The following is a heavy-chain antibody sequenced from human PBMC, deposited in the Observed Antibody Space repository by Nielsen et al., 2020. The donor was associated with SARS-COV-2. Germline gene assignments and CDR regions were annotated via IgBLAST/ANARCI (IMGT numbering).Heavy chain of an antibody. V-gene: IGHV3-7*05. Sequence: GESLKISCTASGFNFNKFAMNWVRQAPGKGLEWVANINEDGSVVNYVDSVKGRFTISRDNAGKSLYLQMNSLRAEDTAVYYCARDAAYSRFDYWGQGTLVTVSS. J-gene: IGHJ4*02. D-gene: IGHD4-11*01. CDR2: INEDGSVV. CDR3: ARDAAYSRFDY. CDR1: GFNFNKFA.